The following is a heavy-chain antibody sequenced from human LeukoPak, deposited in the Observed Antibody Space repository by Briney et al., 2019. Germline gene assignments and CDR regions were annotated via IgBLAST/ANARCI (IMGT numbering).Heavy chain of an antibody. J-gene: IGHJ3*02. D-gene: IGHD3-3*01. CDR2: INHSGST. CDR1: GGSFSGYY. Sequence: SETLSLTCADYGGSFSGYYWSWIRQPPGKGLEWIGEINHSGSTNYNPSLKSRVTISVDTSKNQFSLKLSSVTAADTAVYYCASDGVAFDIWGQGTMVTVPS. CDR3: ASDGVAFDI. V-gene: IGHV4-34*01.